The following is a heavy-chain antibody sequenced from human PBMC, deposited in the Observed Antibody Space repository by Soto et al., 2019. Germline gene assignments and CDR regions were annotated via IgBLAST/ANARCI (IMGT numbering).Heavy chain of an antibody. CDR2: MIPIFGTP. D-gene: IGHD3-10*01. CDR3: ASDRDDYGSGNYYNRIDF. J-gene: IGHJ4*02. Sequence: QVQLVQSGAEVKKPGSSVKVSCKASGGSCSTYAISWLRQAAGQGLEWMGGMIPIFGTPNNAQRFQGRVTTTAAESTCTDYMELSRLRSEDTAVYYCASDRDDYGSGNYYNRIDFWGQGTLVTVSS. CDR1: GGSCSTYA. V-gene: IGHV1-69*01.